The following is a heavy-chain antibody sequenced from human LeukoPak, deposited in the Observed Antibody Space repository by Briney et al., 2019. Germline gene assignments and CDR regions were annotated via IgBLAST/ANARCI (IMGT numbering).Heavy chain of an antibody. CDR1: RGTFSSYA. CDR2: IIPIFGIA. D-gene: IGHD4-17*01. V-gene: IGHV1-69*04. CDR3: ARDETPGDYGFDY. J-gene: IGHJ4*02. Sequence: ASVKVSCKASRGTFSSYAISSVRQAPGQRLEWMGRIIPIFGIANYSQKFQGRVTITADKSTSTAYMELSSLRSEDTAVYSCARDETPGDYGFDYWGQGTLVTVSS.